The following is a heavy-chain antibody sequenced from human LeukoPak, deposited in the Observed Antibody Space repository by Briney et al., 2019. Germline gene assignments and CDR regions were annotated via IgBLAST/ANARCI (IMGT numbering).Heavy chain of an antibody. D-gene: IGHD3-22*01. CDR2: IIPIFGIA. CDR3: AKPTYSSHYYDSSDSSAFDI. Sequence: SVKVSCKASGGTFSSYAISWVRQAPGQGLEWMGRIIPIFGIANYAQKFQGRVTITADKSTSTAYMELSSLRSEDTAVYYCAKPTYSSHYYDSSDSSAFDIWGQGTMVTVSS. J-gene: IGHJ3*02. CDR1: GGTFSSYA. V-gene: IGHV1-69*04.